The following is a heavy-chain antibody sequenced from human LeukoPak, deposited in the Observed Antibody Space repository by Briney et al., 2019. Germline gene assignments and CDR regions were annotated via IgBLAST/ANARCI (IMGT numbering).Heavy chain of an antibody. Sequence: GGSLRLSCAASGFTFSSYSMNWVRQAPGKGLEWVANIKPDGTTKFYVDSVKGRFTISRDNALNSLYLQMNSLRAEDTAIYYCARSIPYGTTWYGRSDYWGQGTLVTVSS. CDR3: ARSIPYGTTWYGRSDY. J-gene: IGHJ4*02. CDR2: IKPDGTTK. V-gene: IGHV3-7*03. CDR1: GFTFSSYS. D-gene: IGHD6-13*01.